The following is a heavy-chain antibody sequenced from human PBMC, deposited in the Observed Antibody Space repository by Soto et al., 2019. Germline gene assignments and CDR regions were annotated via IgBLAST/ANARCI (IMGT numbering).Heavy chain of an antibody. Sequence: ASVKVSCKASGYTFTSYDINWVRQATGQGLEWMGWMNPNSGNTGYAQKFQGRVTMTRNTSISTAYMELSSLRSEDTAVYYCARGRGVVVTAFYYYYGMDVWGQGTTVTVS. J-gene: IGHJ6*02. D-gene: IGHD2-21*02. CDR3: ARGRGVVVTAFYYYYGMDV. V-gene: IGHV1-8*01. CDR1: GYTFTSYD. CDR2: MNPNSGNT.